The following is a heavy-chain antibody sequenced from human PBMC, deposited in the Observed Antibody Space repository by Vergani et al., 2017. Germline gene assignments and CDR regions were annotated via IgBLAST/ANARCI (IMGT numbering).Heavy chain of an antibody. CDR2: FYTGGGT. Sequence: QVQLQESGPGLVRPSQTLSLTCTVSGGSISSGSYYWSWFRQPAGKGLEWIGRFYTGGGTSYNPSLKSRVTISVDTSKNQFSLQLSSVTAADTAVYYCSRDPLYSTTWPFLLRDMDVWGQGTTVTVSS. V-gene: IGHV4-61*02. D-gene: IGHD6-13*01. J-gene: IGHJ6*02. CDR3: SRDPLYSTTWPFLLRDMDV. CDR1: GGSISSGSYY.